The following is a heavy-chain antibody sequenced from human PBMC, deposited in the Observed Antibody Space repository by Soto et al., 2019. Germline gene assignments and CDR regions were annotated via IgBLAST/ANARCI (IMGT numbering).Heavy chain of an antibody. V-gene: IGHV3-30*18. Sequence: QVQLVESGGGVVQPGRSLRLSCAASGFTFTSHGMHWVRQAPGKGLEWAAIISHDGSNEYYPDSVKGRFIISRDNSKNTLDLQRNSLRAGDTAVYYCAKGGGANCGPDCYPDYWGQGTLVTVSS. CDR1: GFTFTSHG. CDR3: AKGGGANCGPDCYPDY. CDR2: ISHDGSNE. D-gene: IGHD2-21*02. J-gene: IGHJ4*02.